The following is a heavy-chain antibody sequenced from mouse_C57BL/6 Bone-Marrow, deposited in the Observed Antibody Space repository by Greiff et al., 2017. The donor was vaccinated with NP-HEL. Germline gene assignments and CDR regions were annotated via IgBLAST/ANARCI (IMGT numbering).Heavy chain of an antibody. CDR3: ARRHSLFFAY. V-gene: IGHV1-50*01. Sequence: QVQLKQPGAVLVKPGASVKLSCKASGYTFTSYWMQWVKQRPGQGLEWIGEIDPSDSYTNYNQKFKGKATLTVDTSSSTAYMQLSSLTSEDSAVYYCARRHSLFFAYWGQGTLVTVSA. J-gene: IGHJ3*01. CDR2: IDPSDSYT. CDR1: GYTFTSYW.